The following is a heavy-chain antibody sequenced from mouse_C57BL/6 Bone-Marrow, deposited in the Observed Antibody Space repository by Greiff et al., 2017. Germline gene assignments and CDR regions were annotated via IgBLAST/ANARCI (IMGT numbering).Heavy chain of an antibody. J-gene: IGHJ2*01. V-gene: IGHV1-76*01. CDR1: GSAFTDSY. CDR3: ARLGWLPLDD. D-gene: IGHD2-3*01. CDR2: LYPGRGNT. Sequence: VQLQQSGAELVRPGASVKLSCKASGSAFTDSYINWVKQRPGPGLAWIARLYPGRGNTFYNEKFKGKAPLTAEKSSSTAYLERSSVTSEDSAVYYWARLGWLPLDDWGQGTTLTGSA.